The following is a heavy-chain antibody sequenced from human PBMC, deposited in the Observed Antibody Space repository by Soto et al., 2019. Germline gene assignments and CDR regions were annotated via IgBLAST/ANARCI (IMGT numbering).Heavy chain of an antibody. J-gene: IGHJ2*01. V-gene: IGHV4-34*01. CDR3: ARGRIVTTGTIGGYFDL. Sequence: SETLSLTCAVVWGSFSGYYWSWIRQPPGKGLEWIGEINHSGSTNYNPSLKSRVTSSVDTSKNQFSLKLSSVTAADTAVYYCARGRIVTTGTIGGYFDLWGRGTLVTVSS. CDR1: WGSFSGYY. D-gene: IGHD6-13*01. CDR2: INHSGST.